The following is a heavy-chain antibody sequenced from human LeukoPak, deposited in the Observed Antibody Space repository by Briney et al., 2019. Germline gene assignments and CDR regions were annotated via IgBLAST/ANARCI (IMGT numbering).Heavy chain of an antibody. CDR1: GGSIRSAGYS. J-gene: IGHJ4*02. CDR2: IYHSGST. CDR3: ARGAGYSYGLTIMDY. D-gene: IGHD5-18*01. V-gene: IGHV4-30-2*01. Sequence: SETLSLTFALSGGSIRSAGYSWSWIRQPPGKGLEWIGYIYHSGSTSYNPSLKSRVTISVARSKNQFSLKLSSVTAADTAVYYCARGAGYSYGLTIMDYWGQGTLVTVSS.